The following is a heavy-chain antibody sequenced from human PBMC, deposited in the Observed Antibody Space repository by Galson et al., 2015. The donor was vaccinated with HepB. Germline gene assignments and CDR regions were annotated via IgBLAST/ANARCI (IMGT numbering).Heavy chain of an antibody. CDR1: GDSVSSNSAA. CDR2: SYYRSKWYN. Sequence: CAISGDSVSSNSAAWNWIRQSPSRGLEWLGRSYYRSKWYNDYAVPVKSRITINPDTSKNQFSLQLNSVTPEDTAVYYCARDLDSGSYYYYYGMDVWGQGTTVTVSS. V-gene: IGHV6-1*01. D-gene: IGHD1-26*01. J-gene: IGHJ6*02. CDR3: ARDLDSGSYYYYYGMDV.